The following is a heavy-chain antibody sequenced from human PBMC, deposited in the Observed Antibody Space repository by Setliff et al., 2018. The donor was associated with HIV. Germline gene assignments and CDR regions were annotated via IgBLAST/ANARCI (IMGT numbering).Heavy chain of an antibody. CDR2: IYYTGST. Sequence: SETLSLTCTVSYDFIDTSTYYWGWIRQPPGRGLEWIGSIYYTGSTYYNPSLQSRITISVDTSKNQFSLALPSVTAADTAVYYCARDYYDDSYYRPGIYYYYYMDVWGKGTTVTVSS. D-gene: IGHD3-10*01. J-gene: IGHJ6*03. CDR3: ARDYYDDSYYRPGIYYYYYMDV. V-gene: IGHV4-39*07. CDR1: YDFIDTSTYY.